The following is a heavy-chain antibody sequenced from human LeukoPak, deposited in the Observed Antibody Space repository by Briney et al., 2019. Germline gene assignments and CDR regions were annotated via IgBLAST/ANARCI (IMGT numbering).Heavy chain of an antibody. D-gene: IGHD3-22*01. V-gene: IGHV4-61*02. CDR2: IYTSGST. J-gene: IGHJ4*02. CDR1: GGPISSGSYY. CDR3: VKNEPDSSGHYLIDY. Sequence: SETLSLTCTVSGGPISSGSYYWSWIRQPAGKGLEWIGRIYTSGSTNYNPSLKSRVTISVDTSKNQFSLKLTSVTAADTAVYYCVKNEPDSSGHYLIDYWGQGTLVTVSS.